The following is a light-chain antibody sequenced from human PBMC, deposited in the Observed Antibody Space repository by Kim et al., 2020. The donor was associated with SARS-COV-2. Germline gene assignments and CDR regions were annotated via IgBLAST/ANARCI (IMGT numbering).Light chain of an antibody. CDR1: QSVSSSY. V-gene: IGKV3-20*01. CDR3: QQYGSPLRT. Sequence: SPGERATLSCRASQSVSSSYLAWYQQKPGQAPRLLIYGASSRATGIPDRFSGSGSGTDFTLTISRLEPEDFAVYYCQQYGSPLRTFGQGTKVEIK. J-gene: IGKJ1*01. CDR2: GAS.